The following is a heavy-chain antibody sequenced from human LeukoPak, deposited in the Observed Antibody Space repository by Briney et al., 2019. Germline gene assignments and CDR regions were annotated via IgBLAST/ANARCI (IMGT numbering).Heavy chain of an antibody. CDR2: ISSSSSYI. CDR3: ARGSIAVAGTEDY. D-gene: IGHD6-19*01. CDR1: GFTFSSYS. V-gene: IGHV3-21*01. Sequence: PGGSLRLSCAASGFTFSSYSMNWVRQAPGKGLEWVSSISSSSSYIYYADSVKGRFTISRGNAKNSLYLQMNSLRAEDTAVYYCARGSIAVAGTEDYWGQGTLVTVSS. J-gene: IGHJ4*02.